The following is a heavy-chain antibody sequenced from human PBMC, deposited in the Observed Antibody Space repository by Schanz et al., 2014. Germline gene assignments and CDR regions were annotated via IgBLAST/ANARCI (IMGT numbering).Heavy chain of an antibody. V-gene: IGHV1-8*01. Sequence: QGQLVQSGAEVKKPGASVKVSCKASGYTFTSYGITWVRQATGQGLEWMGWMNSKTGNTGYAQRFQGRVTMTRDTSTSTVYMELSSLRSEDTAVYYCARGGFFDSTSFDSWGQGTLVTVSS. CDR1: GYTFTSYG. J-gene: IGHJ4*02. D-gene: IGHD2-2*01. CDR3: ARGGFFDSTSFDS. CDR2: MNSKTGNT.